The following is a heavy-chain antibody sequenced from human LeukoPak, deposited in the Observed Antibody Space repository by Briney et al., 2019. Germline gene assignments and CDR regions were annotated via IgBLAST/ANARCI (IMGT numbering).Heavy chain of an antibody. CDR3: ARVNYYATPGYYVGAFDI. CDR2: IYYSGSN. Sequence: SETLSLTCTVSGDSISRHYWSWIRQPPGKGLKWIGYIYYSGSNNYNPSFKSRVTISVDTSKNQFSLKLSSVTAADTAVYYCARVNYYATPGYYVGAFDIWGQGTMVTASS. V-gene: IGHV4-59*11. CDR1: GDSISRHY. J-gene: IGHJ3*02. D-gene: IGHD3-22*01.